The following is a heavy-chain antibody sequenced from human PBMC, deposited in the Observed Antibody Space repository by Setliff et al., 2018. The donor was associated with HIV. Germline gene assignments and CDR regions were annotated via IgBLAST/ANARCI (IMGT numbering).Heavy chain of an antibody. CDR3: ARGGYSSGWYGTFDI. D-gene: IGHD6-19*01. J-gene: IGHJ3*02. V-gene: IGHV4-59*12. Sequence: SETLSLTCTVSGGSISSYYWSWIRQPPGKGLEWIGTIYYSGSTYYNPSLKSRLTISVDTSKNQFSLNLSSVTAADTAVYYCARGGYSSGWYGTFDIWGQGTMVTVSS. CDR2: IYYSGST. CDR1: GGSISSYY.